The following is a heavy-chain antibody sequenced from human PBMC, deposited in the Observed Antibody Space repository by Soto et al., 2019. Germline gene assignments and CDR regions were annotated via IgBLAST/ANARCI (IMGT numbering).Heavy chain of an antibody. CDR1: GGTFSSYA. D-gene: IGHD4-17*01. Sequence: EASVKVSCKASGGTFSSYAISWVRQAPGQGLEWMGGIIPIFGTANYAQKFQGRVTITADESTSTAYMELSSLRSEDTAVYYRARGLQRHTTVTTFGYWGQGTLVTVSS. CDR2: IIPIFGTA. J-gene: IGHJ4*02. CDR3: ARGLQRHTTVTTFGY. V-gene: IGHV1-69*13.